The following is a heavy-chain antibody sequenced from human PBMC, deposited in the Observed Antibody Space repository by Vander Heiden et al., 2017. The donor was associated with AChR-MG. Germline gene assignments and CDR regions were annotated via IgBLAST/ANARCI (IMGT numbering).Heavy chain of an antibody. CDR3: AKDRSGSYYFYYGMDV. J-gene: IGHJ6*02. V-gene: IGHV3-23*01. CDR1: GFPCSIYG. D-gene: IGHD1-26*01. Sequence: EVQLLESGGGLVQPGGSLRLSCAAPGFPCSIYGMSWVRQAPGKGLEWVSVITNSGDRTYYADSVKGRFTISRDTSKNTLYLEMNSLRAEDTAVYYCAKDRSGSYYFYYGMDVWGQGTTVTVSS. CDR2: ITNSGDRT.